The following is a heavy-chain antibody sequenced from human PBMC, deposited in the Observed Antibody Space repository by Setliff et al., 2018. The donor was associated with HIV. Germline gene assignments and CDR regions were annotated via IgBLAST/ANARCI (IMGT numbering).Heavy chain of an antibody. V-gene: IGHV3-48*03. Sequence: PGGSLRLSCAASGFTFSNFEMNWVRQAPGKGLEWISYVSSNGHGIFYAESVRGRFTISRDNAKKSLYLQMNSLRAEDMAVYYCARSHDYGDDRRLDYWGQGTLVTV. CDR2: VSSNGHGI. D-gene: IGHD4-17*01. CDR1: GFTFSNFE. CDR3: ARSHDYGDDRRLDY. J-gene: IGHJ4*02.